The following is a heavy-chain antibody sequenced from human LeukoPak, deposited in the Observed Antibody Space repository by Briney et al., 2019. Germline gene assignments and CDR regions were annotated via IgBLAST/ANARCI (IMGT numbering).Heavy chain of an antibody. CDR1: GASISSYY. CDR3: ARFVRGSWFDP. V-gene: IGHV4-59*08. CDR2: ISDSGST. J-gene: IGHJ5*02. Sequence: PSETLSLTCTVSGASISSYYWTWIRQPPGKGLEWIGYISDSGSTDYSPSLTRRVTILVDTSKNELSLKLDSLTAADTAVYYCARFVRGSWFDPWGKGTLVTVSS. D-gene: IGHD3-10*02.